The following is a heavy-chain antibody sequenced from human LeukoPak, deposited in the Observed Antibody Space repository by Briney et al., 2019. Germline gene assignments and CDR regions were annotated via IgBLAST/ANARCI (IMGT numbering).Heavy chain of an antibody. V-gene: IGHV1-69*13. Sequence: SVKVSCKASGYTFTSYDISWVRQAPGQGLEWMGGIIPIFGSANYAQKFQGRVTITADESASTAYMDLSSLRSEDTAVYYCARAPSIRFLTPYFDYWGQGTLVTVSS. J-gene: IGHJ4*02. CDR3: ARAPSIRFLTPYFDY. CDR2: IIPIFGSA. D-gene: IGHD3-3*01. CDR1: GYTFTSYD.